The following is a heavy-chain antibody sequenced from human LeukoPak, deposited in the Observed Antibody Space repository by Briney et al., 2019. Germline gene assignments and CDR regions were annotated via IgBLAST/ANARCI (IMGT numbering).Heavy chain of an antibody. Sequence: PSETLSLTCTVSGGSIRSGNYYWSWIRQSPGEGLEWIGYISYSGSTYYNPSLKGRVTISVDTSKNQFSLKLSSVTAADTAVYYCARAKGWYGSGKNWFDPWGQGTLVTVSS. CDR3: ARAKGWYGSGKNWFDP. CDR2: ISYSGST. D-gene: IGHD3-10*01. V-gene: IGHV4-30-4*01. J-gene: IGHJ5*02. CDR1: GGSIRSGNYY.